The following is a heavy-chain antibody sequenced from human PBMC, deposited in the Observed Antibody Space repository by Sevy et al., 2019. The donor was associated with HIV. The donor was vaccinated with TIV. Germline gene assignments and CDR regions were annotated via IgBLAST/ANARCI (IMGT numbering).Heavy chain of an antibody. CDR1: GGTFSSYA. J-gene: IGHJ4*02. D-gene: IGHD3-22*01. CDR3: ARGLYYYGSSFDY. CDR2: FTGMLGTA. Sequence: ASVKVSCKASGGTFSSYAISWVRQAPGQGLEWVGGFTGMLGTANYAQKFQGRVRISADELTSTGYMELSGLRSEDTAVYYCARGLYYYGSSFDYWGQGTLVTVSS. V-gene: IGHV1-69*13.